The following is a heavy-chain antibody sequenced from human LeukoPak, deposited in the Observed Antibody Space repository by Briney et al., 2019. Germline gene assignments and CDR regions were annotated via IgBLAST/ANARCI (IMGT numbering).Heavy chain of an antibody. V-gene: IGHV3-15*01. CDR1: GFTFSNAW. CDR3: TTNPPRYYYYMDA. J-gene: IGHJ6*03. Sequence: GGSLRLSCAASGFTFSNAWMSWVRQAPGKGLEWVGRIKSKTDGGTTDYAAPVKGRFTISRDDSKNTLYLQMNSLKTEDTAVYYCTTNPPRYYYYMDAWGKGTTVTVSS. CDR2: IKSKTDGGTT.